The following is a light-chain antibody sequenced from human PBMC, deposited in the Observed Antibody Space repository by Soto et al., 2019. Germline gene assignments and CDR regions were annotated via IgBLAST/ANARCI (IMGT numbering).Light chain of an antibody. V-gene: IGLV2-23*01. CDR1: SSDVGSYNL. J-gene: IGLJ1*01. CDR3: CSYAGSRPYV. CDR2: EGS. Sequence: QSVLTQPASVSGSPGQSITISCTGTSSDVGSYNLVSWYQQHPGKAPKLMIYEGSKRPSGVSNRFSGSKSGNTASLTISGLQAEDEADYYCCSYAGSRPYVFGTGTKLTAL.